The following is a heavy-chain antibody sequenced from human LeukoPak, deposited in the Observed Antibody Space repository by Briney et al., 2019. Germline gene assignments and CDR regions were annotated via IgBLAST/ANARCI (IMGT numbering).Heavy chain of an antibody. V-gene: IGHV4-30-4*08. CDR1: GDSISSGDYY. Sequence: SETLSLTCTVSGDSISSGDYYWSWIRQPPGKGLEWIGYIYYSGSTYYNPSLKSRVTISVDTSKNQFSLKLSSVTAADTAVYYCVGDSTSWTSWFDPWGQGTLVTVSS. CDR3: VGDSTSWTSWFDP. CDR2: IYYSGST. J-gene: IGHJ5*02. D-gene: IGHD2-2*01.